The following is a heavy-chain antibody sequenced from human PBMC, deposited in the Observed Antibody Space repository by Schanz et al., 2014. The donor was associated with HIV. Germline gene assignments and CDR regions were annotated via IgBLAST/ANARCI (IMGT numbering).Heavy chain of an antibody. Sequence: VQLLESGGGLVQPGGSLRLSCAASGFTFSTYGMHWVRQAPGKGLEWVAVISYDGTKKHYADSVKGRFTISRDNSKNTLYLQMTTLRIDDTAVYYCAKPEYDSRGNSQSHFDYWGQGTLVTVSS. CDR2: ISYDGTKK. D-gene: IGHD3-22*01. CDR1: GFTFSTYG. CDR3: AKPEYDSRGNSQSHFDY. V-gene: IGHV3-30*18. J-gene: IGHJ4*02.